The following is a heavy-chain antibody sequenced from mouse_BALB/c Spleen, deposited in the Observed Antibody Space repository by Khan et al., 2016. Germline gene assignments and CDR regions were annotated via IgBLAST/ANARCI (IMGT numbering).Heavy chain of an antibody. J-gene: IGHJ4*01. CDR1: GYTFTNYG. CDR2: IWSDGST. D-gene: IGHD2-3*01. CDR3: ARRDDGGGAMDY. V-gene: IGHV2-6-2*01. Sequence: QIQLVQSGPELKKPGETVKISCKASGYTFTNYGMNWVKQAPGKGLEWLVVIWSDGSTTYNSALKSRLSISKDNSKSQVFLKMNSLQTDDTAMYYCARRDDGGGAMDYWGQGTSVTVSS.